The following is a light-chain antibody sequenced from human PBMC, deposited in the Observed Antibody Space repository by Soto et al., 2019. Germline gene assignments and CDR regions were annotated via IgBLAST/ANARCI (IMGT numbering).Light chain of an antibody. CDR1: QSVLYSCNNKNY. V-gene: IGKV4-1*01. CDR2: WAS. J-gene: IGKJ1*01. CDR3: QQDYSTWT. Sequence: DIVMTQSPDSLAVSLGERATINCKSSQSVLYSCNNKNYLAWYQQKPGQPPKLLIYWASTRESGVPDRFTGSGSGTDFTLTISSLQAEDVAVYYCQQDYSTWTFGQGTKVEIK.